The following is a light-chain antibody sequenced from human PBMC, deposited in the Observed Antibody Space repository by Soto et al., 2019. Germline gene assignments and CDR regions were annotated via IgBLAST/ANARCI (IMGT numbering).Light chain of an antibody. CDR1: QSISTF. CDR3: QQSYSTPLYT. J-gene: IGKJ2*01. CDR2: AAS. Sequence: DIQMTQSPSFLSASVGDRVIITCRASQSISTFLNWYQQRPGKAPKLVIYAASSLQSGVPSRFSGSGSGTDFTLTISSLQPEDFVTYYCQQSYSTPLYTFGQGTKLEIK. V-gene: IGKV1-39*01.